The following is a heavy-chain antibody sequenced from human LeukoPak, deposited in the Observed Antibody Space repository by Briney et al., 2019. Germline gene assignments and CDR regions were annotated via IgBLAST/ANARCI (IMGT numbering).Heavy chain of an antibody. D-gene: IGHD2-8*01. Sequence: GGSLRLSCAASGFTFSSYSMNWVRQAPGKGLEWVSSISSSSSYIYYADSVKGRFTISRDNAKNSLYLHMNSLSAEDTAVYYCARGDLGYCTNGVCSHFDYWGQGTLVTVSS. CDR2: ISSSSSYI. V-gene: IGHV3-21*01. CDR1: GFTFSSYS. J-gene: IGHJ4*02. CDR3: ARGDLGYCTNGVCSHFDY.